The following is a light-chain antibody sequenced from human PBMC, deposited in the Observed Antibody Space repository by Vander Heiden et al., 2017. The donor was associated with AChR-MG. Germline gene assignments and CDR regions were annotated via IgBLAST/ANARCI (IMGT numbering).Light chain of an antibody. Sequence: DIQMTQSPSSLSASVGDRVTITCRASQSISSYLNWYQQKPGKAPKLLIYAASSLQSRVPSRFSGSGSGTDFSLTISSLQPEDFATYYCQLRYSTSSTFGQGTKVEIK. J-gene: IGKJ1*01. CDR1: QSISSY. V-gene: IGKV1-39*01. CDR3: QLRYSTSST. CDR2: AAS.